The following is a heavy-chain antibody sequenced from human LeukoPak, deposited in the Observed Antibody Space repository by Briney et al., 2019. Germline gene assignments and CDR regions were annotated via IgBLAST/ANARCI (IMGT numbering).Heavy chain of an antibody. J-gene: IGHJ4*02. Sequence: PGGSLRLSCAASGFTFSSYAMHWVRQAPGKGLEWVAVISYDGSNKYYADSVKGRFTISRDNSKNTLYLQMNSLTAEDTAVYWCAKDPINWGSIYFDCWGQGTLVTVSS. V-gene: IGHV3-30-3*01. D-gene: IGHD7-27*01. CDR2: ISYDGSNK. CDR3: AKDPINWGSIYFDC. CDR1: GFTFSSYA.